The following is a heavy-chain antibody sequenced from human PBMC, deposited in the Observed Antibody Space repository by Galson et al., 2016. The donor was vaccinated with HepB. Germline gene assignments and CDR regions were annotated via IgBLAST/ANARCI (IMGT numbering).Heavy chain of an antibody. J-gene: IGHJ4*02. Sequence: SLRLSCAASGFSFSDHYMDWVRQGPGKGLEWIGRIRKQSNSYTTEYGASVKGRFSVSRDDSKDSLYLQMNSLKSDDTAVYYCVRVTSFIRDIGSLDLWGQGTLVTVSS. D-gene: IGHD2/OR15-2a*01. CDR2: IRKQSNSYTT. CDR3: VRVTSFIRDIGSLDL. CDR1: GFSFSDHY. V-gene: IGHV3-72*01.